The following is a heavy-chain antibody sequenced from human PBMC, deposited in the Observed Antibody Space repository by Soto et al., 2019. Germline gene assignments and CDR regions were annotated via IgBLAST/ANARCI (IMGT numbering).Heavy chain of an antibody. CDR1: EGPFTTNT. V-gene: IGHV1-69*04. CDR3: ARERTFLDYDILTGYEMDGMDV. D-gene: IGHD3-9*01. Sequence: SVKVSCKASEGPFTTNTISWLRQPPGQGLEWMGRIIPILGIANYAQKFQGRVTITADKSTSTAYMELSSLRSEDTAVYYCARERTFLDYDILTGYEMDGMDVWGQGTTVTVSS. CDR2: IIPILGIA. J-gene: IGHJ6*02.